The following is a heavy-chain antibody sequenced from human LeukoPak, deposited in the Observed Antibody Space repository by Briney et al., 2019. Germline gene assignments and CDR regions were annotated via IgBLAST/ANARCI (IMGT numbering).Heavy chain of an antibody. Sequence: SETLSLTCAVSGYSISSGFYWGWIRQPPGKGLECIGTIYHSGSTYYNPSLKSRVTISVDTPKNQFSLRLSSVTAADTAVYYCARAKTGTTGNFDYWGQGTLVTVSS. CDR2: IYHSGST. V-gene: IGHV4-38-2*01. CDR3: ARAKTGTTGNFDY. J-gene: IGHJ4*02. D-gene: IGHD1-7*01. CDR1: GYSISSGFY.